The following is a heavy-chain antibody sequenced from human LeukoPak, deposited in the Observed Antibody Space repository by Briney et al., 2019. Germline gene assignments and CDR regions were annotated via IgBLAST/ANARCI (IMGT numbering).Heavy chain of an antibody. V-gene: IGHV3-11*03. J-gene: IGHJ4*02. CDR3: AGGWWGTLAY. CDR2: ISSSTSYT. D-gene: IGHD2-8*02. Sequence: PGGSLRLSCAASGFTFSDFYMSWIRQVQGRGLEWVSHISSSTSYTNYADSVKGRFTISRDNAKNSLYLQMNGLRAEDTAVYYCAGGWWGTLAYWGQGTLVTVSS. CDR1: GFTFSDFY.